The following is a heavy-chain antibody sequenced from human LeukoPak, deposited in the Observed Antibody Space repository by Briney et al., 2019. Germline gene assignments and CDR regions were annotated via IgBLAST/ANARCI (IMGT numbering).Heavy chain of an antibody. CDR1: GFTFSGYS. CDR2: FGTRSTSI. J-gene: IGHJ4*02. Sequence: PGGSLRLSCTASGFTFSGYSMNWIRQAPGKGLEWVSSFGTRSTSIYHAGSVKGRFSISRDNAKNSLYLQMNSLRAEDTALYYCAREVSEGFDFWGQGTLVTVSS. V-gene: IGHV3-21*01. CDR3: AREVSEGFDF. D-gene: IGHD3-22*01.